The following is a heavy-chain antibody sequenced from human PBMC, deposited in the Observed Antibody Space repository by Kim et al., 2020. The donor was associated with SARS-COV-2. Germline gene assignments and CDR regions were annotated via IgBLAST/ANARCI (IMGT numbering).Heavy chain of an antibody. V-gene: IGHV4-31*03. J-gene: IGHJ3*01. CDR1: GGSINSGGYY. Sequence: SETLSLTCSLSGGSINSGGYYWSWIRQYPGRGLEWISYIDDSGGTYYNPSLKSRATISADTSKGRFSLQLSSVTAADTALYYCAILYSDSLKTFDVWGQGTMVTVSS. CDR2: IDDSGGT. CDR3: AILYSDSLKTFDV. D-gene: IGHD6-13*01.